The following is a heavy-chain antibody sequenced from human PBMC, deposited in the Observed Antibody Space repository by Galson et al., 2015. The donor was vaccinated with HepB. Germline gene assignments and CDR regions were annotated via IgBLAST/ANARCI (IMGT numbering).Heavy chain of an antibody. Sequence: SVKVSCKASGYTFTSYDINWVRQATGQGLEWMGWMNPNSGNTGYAQKFQGRVTMTRNTSISTAYMELSSLRSEDTAVYYCATMETGTMVYYYYGMNVWGQGTTVTVSS. CDR2: MNPNSGNT. J-gene: IGHJ6*02. V-gene: IGHV1-8*01. CDR1: GYTFTSYD. CDR3: ATMETGTMVYYYYGMNV. D-gene: IGHD1-7*01.